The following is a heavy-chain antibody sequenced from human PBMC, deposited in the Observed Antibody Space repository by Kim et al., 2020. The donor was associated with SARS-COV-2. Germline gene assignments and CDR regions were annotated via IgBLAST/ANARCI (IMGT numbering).Heavy chain of an antibody. CDR1: GFTFSSYA. J-gene: IGHJ1*01. D-gene: IGHD2-15*01. Sequence: GGSLRLSCAASGFTFSSYAMHWVRQAPGKGLEWVAVISYDGSNKYYADSVKGRFTISRDNSKNTLYLQMNSLRAEDTAVYYCAREGRRSSGGSLGWGYFQHWGQGTLVTVSS. CDR2: ISYDGSNK. CDR3: AREGRRSSGGSLGWGYFQH. V-gene: IGHV3-30-3*01.